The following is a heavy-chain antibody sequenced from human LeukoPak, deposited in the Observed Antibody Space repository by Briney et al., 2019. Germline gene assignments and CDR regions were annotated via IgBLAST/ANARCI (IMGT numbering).Heavy chain of an antibody. CDR2: IYHTGST. CDR1: GGSISNYF. Sequence: PSETLSLTCTVSGGSISNYFWSWIRQSPGKGLEWIGYIYHTGSTYYNPSLNGRATVSVDRSKNQFSLKLTSATVADTAVYFCANDRGGSYYLTVDNWGQGTRVIVSS. V-gene: IGHV4-59*12. D-gene: IGHD1-26*01. CDR3: ANDRGGSYYLTVDN. J-gene: IGHJ4*02.